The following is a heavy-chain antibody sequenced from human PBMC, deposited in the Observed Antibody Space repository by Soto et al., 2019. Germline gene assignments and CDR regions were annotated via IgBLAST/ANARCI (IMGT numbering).Heavy chain of an antibody. D-gene: IGHD1-7*01. Sequence: PSETLSLTCTVSGGSIISYYWSWIRQPPGKGLEWIGYIYYSGSTNYNPSLKSRVTISVDTSKNQFSLKLSSVTAADTAVYYCARRYGTTFDYWGQGTLVTVS. J-gene: IGHJ4*02. V-gene: IGHV4-59*01. CDR1: GGSIISYY. CDR3: ARRYGTTFDY. CDR2: IYYSGST.